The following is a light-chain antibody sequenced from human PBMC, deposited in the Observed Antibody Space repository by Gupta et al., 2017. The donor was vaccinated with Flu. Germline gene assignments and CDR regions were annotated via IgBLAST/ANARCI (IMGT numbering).Light chain of an antibody. CDR2: KTT. J-gene: IGLJ1*01. Sequence: VTLTCGLSSGSVSTSHYPSWYQQNPGQAPRTHIYKTTIRSSGVPDRFSGSILGNKAALTITGAQADDESVYYCLLYLGTVFHYVFGTGTKVTVL. CDR3: LLYLGTVFHYV. V-gene: IGLV8-61*01. CDR1: SGSVSTSHY.